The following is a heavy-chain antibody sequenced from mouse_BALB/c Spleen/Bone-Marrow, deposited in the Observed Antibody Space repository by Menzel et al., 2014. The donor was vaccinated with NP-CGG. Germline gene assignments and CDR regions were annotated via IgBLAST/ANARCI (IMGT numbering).Heavy chain of an antibody. CDR2: ISSGGYYS. CDR1: GFTFSNYD. J-gene: IGHJ3*01. D-gene: IGHD2-4*01. Sequence: EVKVVESGGDLVKPGGSLKLSCAASGFTFSNYDMSWGRPTPEKRLEWVATISSGGYYSYYQDSVKGRFTISRDNAKNTLYLQMISLMSEDTAMYYCATGDYGAWFACWGQGTLVTVSA. V-gene: IGHV5-9-1*01. CDR3: ATGDYGAWFAC.